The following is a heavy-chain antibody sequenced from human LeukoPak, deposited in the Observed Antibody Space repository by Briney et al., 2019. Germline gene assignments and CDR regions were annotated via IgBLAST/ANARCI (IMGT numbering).Heavy chain of an antibody. Sequence: PSETLSLTCTVSGGSISSSSYYWGWIRQPPGKGLEWIGSIYYSGSTYYNPSLKSRVTISVDTSKNQFSLKLSSVTAADTAVYYCARDRVKATGTTVYYYYGMDVWGQGTTVTVSS. D-gene: IGHD1-7*01. CDR3: ARDRVKATGTTVYYYYGMDV. J-gene: IGHJ6*02. CDR2: IYYSGST. V-gene: IGHV4-39*07. CDR1: GGSISSSSYY.